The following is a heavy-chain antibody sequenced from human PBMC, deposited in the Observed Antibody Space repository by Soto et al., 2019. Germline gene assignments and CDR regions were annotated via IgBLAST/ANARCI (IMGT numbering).Heavy chain of an antibody. CDR3: AKMRGYTYGECHFDY. CDR1: GFTFSWFA. CDR2: ISGGGDGT. D-gene: IGHD5-18*01. V-gene: IGHV3-23*01. Sequence: EVQVLESGGGVVHPGGSLRLSCAASGFTFSWFAMSWVRQAPGKGLEYVSFISGGGDGTFYAASVKGRFTISRDNSKNIVYLQMNSLRAEDTAVYYCAKMRGYTYGECHFDYWGQGTLATVSS. J-gene: IGHJ4*02.